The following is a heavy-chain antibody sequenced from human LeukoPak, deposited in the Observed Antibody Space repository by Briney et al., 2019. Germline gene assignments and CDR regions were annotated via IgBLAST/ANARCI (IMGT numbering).Heavy chain of an antibody. Sequence: SETLSLTCTVSGGSISSYYWSWIRQPPGKGLEWIGYIYYSGSTNYNPSLKSRVTISVDTSKNQFSLKLGSVTAADTAVYYCARGDYGTHSNYHFDYWGQGTLVTVSS. D-gene: IGHD4-17*01. CDR3: ARGDYGTHSNYHFDY. CDR2: IYYSGST. J-gene: IGHJ4*02. V-gene: IGHV4-59*01. CDR1: GGSISSYY.